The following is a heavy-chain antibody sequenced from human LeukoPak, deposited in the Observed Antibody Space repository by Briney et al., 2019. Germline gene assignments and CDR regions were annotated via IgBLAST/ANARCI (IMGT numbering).Heavy chain of an antibody. V-gene: IGHV5-51*01. CDR1: GYIFTNYW. J-gene: IGHJ4*02. CDR2: IYPRDSDT. CDR3: ARRQYSGYDFDF. Sequence: GESLKISCKASGYIFTNYWIGWVRQMPGKGLEWMGIIYPRDSDTRYSPSFQGQVTVSADKSISTAYLQWNTLEASDTAMYYCARRQYSGYDFDFWGQGTLVTVSS. D-gene: IGHD5-12*01.